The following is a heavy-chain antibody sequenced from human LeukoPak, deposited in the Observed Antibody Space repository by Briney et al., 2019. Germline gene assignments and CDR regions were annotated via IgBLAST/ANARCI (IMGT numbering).Heavy chain of an antibody. CDR1: GYTFTSYD. V-gene: IGHV1-8*01. Sequence: GASVKVSCKASGYTFTSYDIHWVRQATGHGLEWMGWMNPNSAHTGHAQKFQGRVTMTRDTSISTAYMELSGLTSEDTAMYYCARGPALHSKSVGGRWFDPWGQGTLVTVSS. CDR2: MNPNSAHT. J-gene: IGHJ5*02. CDR3: ARGPALHSKSVGGRWFDP. D-gene: IGHD3-16*01.